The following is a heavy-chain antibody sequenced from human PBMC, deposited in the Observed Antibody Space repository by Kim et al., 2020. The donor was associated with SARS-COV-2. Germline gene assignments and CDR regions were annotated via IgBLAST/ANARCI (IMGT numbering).Heavy chain of an antibody. CDR2: ISVSGGVT. J-gene: IGHJ4*01. CDR1: GFSLSNYGVT. Sequence: GGSLRLSCAASGFSLSNYGVTMSWVRQAPGKGLEWVSTISVSGGVTYYADSVKGRFSISRDNSKNALYLQMNSLRAEDTAVYYCAKDSRSTWDYFDYWG. CDR3: AKDSRSTWDYFDY. D-gene: IGHD2-2*01. V-gene: IGHV3-23*01.